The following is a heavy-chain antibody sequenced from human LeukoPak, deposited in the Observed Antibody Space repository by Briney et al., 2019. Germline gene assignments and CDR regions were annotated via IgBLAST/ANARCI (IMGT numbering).Heavy chain of an antibody. CDR3: VRDHFYDCSGYYDY. J-gene: IGHJ4*02. CDR1: GFTFGSYD. V-gene: IGHV3-66*01. D-gene: IGHD3-9*01. CDR2: IYSGGTT. Sequence: GGSLRLSCAASGFTFGSYDMSWVRQAPGKGLEWVSVIYSGGTTNYADSVRARFTISRDSSANTLYLQMDNLRVEDTAVYYCVRDHFYDCSGYYDYWGQGTLVTVSS.